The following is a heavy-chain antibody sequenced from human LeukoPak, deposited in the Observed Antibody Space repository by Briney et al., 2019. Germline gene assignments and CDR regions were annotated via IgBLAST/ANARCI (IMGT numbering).Heavy chain of an antibody. J-gene: IGHJ4*02. V-gene: IGHV3-21*01. CDR3: ARPYCSSTSCYTGIGY. D-gene: IGHD2-2*02. CDR2: ISSSSSYI. Sequence: GGALRLSCAASGFTFSSYSMNWVRQAPGKGLEWVSSISSSSSYIYYADSVKGRFTISRDNAKTSLYLQMNSLRAEATAVYYCARPYCSSTSCYTGIGYWGQGTLVTVSS. CDR1: GFTFSSYS.